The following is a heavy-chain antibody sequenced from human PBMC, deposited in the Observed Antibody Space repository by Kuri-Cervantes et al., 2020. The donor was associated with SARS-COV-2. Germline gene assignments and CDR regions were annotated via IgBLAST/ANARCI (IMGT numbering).Heavy chain of an antibody. J-gene: IGHJ4*02. CDR2: ISSSGSTI. CDR3: ARETCSSTSCYYFDY. V-gene: IGHV3-11*01. Sequence: GGSLRLSCAASGFTFSDYYMSWIRQAPGKGLEWVSYISSSGSTIYYADSVKGRFTISRDNAKNSLYLLMNSLKTEDTAVYYCARETCSSTSCYYFDYWGQGTLVTVSS. D-gene: IGHD2-2*01. CDR1: GFTFSDYY.